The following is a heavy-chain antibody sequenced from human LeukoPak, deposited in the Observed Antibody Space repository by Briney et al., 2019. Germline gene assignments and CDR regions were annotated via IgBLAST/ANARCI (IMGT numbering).Heavy chain of an antibody. CDR1: KFNFA. V-gene: IGHV3-23*01. CDR3: AKGHFASSSFFDY. Sequence: GGSLRLSCAASKFNFAMSWVRQTADKRLEWVSAISGSGDATFYTDSVKGRFTISRDNSKNTLYLQMNNLRVEDTAVYYCAKGHFASSSFFDYWGQGTLDTVSS. J-gene: IGHJ4*02. CDR2: ISGSGDAT. D-gene: IGHD6-6*01.